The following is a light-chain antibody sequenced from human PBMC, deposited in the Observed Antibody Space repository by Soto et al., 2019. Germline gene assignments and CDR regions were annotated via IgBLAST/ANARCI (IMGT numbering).Light chain of an antibody. Sequence: QSVLTQPPSVSGAPGQRGTISCTGSSSNIGAGYGVHWYQQLPGTAPKLLIYGNSNRPSGVPDRFSGSKSGTSASLAITGLQAEDEADYYCQSYDSSLSVYVFGTGTKVTVL. CDR1: SSNIGAGYG. J-gene: IGLJ1*01. CDR3: QSYDSSLSVYV. V-gene: IGLV1-40*01. CDR2: GNS.